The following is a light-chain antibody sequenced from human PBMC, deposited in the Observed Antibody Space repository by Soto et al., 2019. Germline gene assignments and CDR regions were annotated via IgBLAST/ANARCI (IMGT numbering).Light chain of an antibody. CDR3: QQYGRSQWT. CDR1: QSVSSNY. Sequence: EIVLTQFPGXLSXSPXXXXTXSXXVSQSVSSNYLAWYQQKPGLAPRLLIYGSSTRATGIPDRFSGSGSGTDFTLTISRLEPEDFAVYYCQQYGRSQWTFGQGTKVDIK. CDR2: GSS. J-gene: IGKJ1*01. V-gene: IGKV3-20*01.